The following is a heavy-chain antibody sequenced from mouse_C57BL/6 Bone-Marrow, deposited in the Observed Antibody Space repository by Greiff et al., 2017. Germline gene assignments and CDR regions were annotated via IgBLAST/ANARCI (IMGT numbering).Heavy chain of an antibody. Sequence: VQLQQPGAELVKPGASVKMSCKASGYTFTSYWITWVKQRPGQGLEWIGDIYPGSGSTNYNEKFKSKATLTVDKSSSTAYMQRSILTSEDSAVYYCAGFPDYWGQGTTLTVSS. J-gene: IGHJ2*01. V-gene: IGHV1-55*01. CDR3: AGFPDY. CDR2: IYPGSGST. CDR1: GYTFTSYW.